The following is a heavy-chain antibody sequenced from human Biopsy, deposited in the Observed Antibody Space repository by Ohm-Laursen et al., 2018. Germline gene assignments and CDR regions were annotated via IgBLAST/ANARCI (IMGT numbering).Heavy chain of an antibody. D-gene: IGHD6-25*01. CDR1: GFTFSSYG. Sequence: SLRLSCSAPGFTFSSYGMHWVRQAPGKGLEWVSGISGSSNNIIYADSVRGRFTISRDNAKSSLYLEMNSLRSEDTAFYYCTKRRTAVRPFDSWGHGTLVTVSS. CDR3: TKRRTAVRPFDS. V-gene: IGHV3-9*01. CDR2: ISGSSNNI. J-gene: IGHJ4*01.